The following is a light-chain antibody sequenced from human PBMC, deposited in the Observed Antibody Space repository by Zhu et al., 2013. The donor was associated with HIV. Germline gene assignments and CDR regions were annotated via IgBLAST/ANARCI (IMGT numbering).Light chain of an antibody. CDR2: GAS. J-gene: IGKJ4*01. Sequence: AIQVTQSPSSLSASVGDRVTITCRASQDIRNDLGWYQQKPGKAPKLLISGASRLQSGVPSRVSGSGSGTEFTLTISSLQPDDFATYYCQQFRSNPPTFGGGTKVEIK. CDR1: QDIRND. V-gene: IGKV1-6*01. CDR3: QQFRSNPPT.